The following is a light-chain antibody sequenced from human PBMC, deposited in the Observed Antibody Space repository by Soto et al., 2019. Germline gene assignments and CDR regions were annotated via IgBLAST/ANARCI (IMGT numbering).Light chain of an antibody. CDR2: DVS. Sequence: QSALTQPRSVSGSPGQSVTISCTGTSSDVGGYNYVSWYQQHPGKAPKLMIYDVSKRPSGVPDRFSGSKSGTSASLAITGLQAEDEADYYCQSYDSSLSGLVFGTGTKLTVL. V-gene: IGLV2-11*01. CDR3: QSYDSSLSGLV. CDR1: SSDVGGYNY. J-gene: IGLJ1*01.